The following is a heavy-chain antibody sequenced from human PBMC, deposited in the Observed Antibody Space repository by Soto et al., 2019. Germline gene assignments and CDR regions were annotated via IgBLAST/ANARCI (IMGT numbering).Heavy chain of an antibody. V-gene: IGHV3-74*01. CDR1: GFTFSPYW. J-gene: IGHJ5*02. CDR2: INAEGNT. D-gene: IGHD2-21*02. Sequence: EVQLVESGGGLVQPGGSLRLSCAASGFTFSPYWMHWVRQTPGKGLVWVSRINAEGNTIYADSVKGRFTISRDNAKNMLYLQMTSLRAEVSAVYFCARGSKTAFDPGGQGTLVTVSS. CDR3: ARGSKTAFDP.